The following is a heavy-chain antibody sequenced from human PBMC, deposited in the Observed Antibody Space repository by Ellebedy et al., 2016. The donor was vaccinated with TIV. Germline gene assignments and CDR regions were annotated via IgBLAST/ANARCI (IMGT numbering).Heavy chain of an antibody. D-gene: IGHD1-1*01. CDR2: FYTDGRT. V-gene: IGHV3-66*01. J-gene: IGHJ6*02. CDR3: ARVRGRTESYAMDV. CDR1: GLTVSSNY. Sequence: PGGSLRLSCAASGLTVSSNYMNWVRQAPGKGLEWVSVFYTDGRTYFADSVTGRFTVSRDISRNTLYLQMNSLRAEDTAVYYCARVRGRTESYAMDVWGQGTTVTVSS.